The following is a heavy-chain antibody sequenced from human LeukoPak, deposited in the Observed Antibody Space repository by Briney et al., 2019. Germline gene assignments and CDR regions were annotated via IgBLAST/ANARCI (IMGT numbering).Heavy chain of an antibody. V-gene: IGHV1-8*03. Sequence: GASVKVSCKASGYTFTSYDINWVRQATGQGLEWMGWMNPNSGNTGYAQKFQGRVTITRNTSISTAYMELSSLRSEDTAVYYCARGPGYRIVGATTGWFDPWGQGTLVTVSS. CDR1: GYTFTSYD. CDR2: MNPNSGNT. D-gene: IGHD1-26*01. J-gene: IGHJ5*02. CDR3: ARGPGYRIVGATTGWFDP.